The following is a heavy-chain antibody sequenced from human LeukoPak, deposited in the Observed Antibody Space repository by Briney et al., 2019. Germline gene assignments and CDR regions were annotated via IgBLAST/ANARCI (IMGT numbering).Heavy chain of an antibody. CDR2: INHSGST. Sequence: SETLSLTCAVYGGSFSGYYWTWIRQPPGQGLAWIGEINHSGSTNYNPSLKSRVTISVDTSKNQFSLKLTSVTAVDTAVYYCARGLGSGSYYHYWGQGTLVTVSS. CDR1: GGSFSGYY. V-gene: IGHV4-34*01. D-gene: IGHD3-10*01. J-gene: IGHJ4*02. CDR3: ARGLGSGSYYHY.